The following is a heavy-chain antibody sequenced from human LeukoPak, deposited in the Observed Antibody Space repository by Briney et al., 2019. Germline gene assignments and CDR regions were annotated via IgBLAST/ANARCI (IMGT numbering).Heavy chain of an antibody. D-gene: IGHD6-6*01. CDR2: INHSGST. CDR3: ARGIAARY. CDR1: GGSFSGYY. Sequence: SETLSLTCAVYGGSFSGYYWSWIRQPPGKGLEWIGEINHSGSTNYNPSLKSRVTISVDTSKNQFSLKLSSVTAADTAVYYCARGIAARYWGQGTMVTVSS. J-gene: IGHJ3*01. V-gene: IGHV4-34*01.